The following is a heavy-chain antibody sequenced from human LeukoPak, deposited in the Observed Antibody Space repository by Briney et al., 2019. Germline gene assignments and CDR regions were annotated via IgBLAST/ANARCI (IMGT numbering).Heavy chain of an antibody. CDR3: ARAFGAVAGFFDY. Sequence: PSETLSLTCTVSGGSISSSSYYWGWIRQPPGKGLEWIGSIYYSGSTYYNPSLKSRVTISVDTSKNQFSLKLSSVTAADTAVYYCARAFGAVAGFFDYWGQGTLVTVSS. CDR2: IYYSGST. J-gene: IGHJ4*02. CDR1: GGSISSSSYY. V-gene: IGHV4-39*07. D-gene: IGHD6-19*01.